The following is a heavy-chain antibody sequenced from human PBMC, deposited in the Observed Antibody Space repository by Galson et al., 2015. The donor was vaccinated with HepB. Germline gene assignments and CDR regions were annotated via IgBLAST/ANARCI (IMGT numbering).Heavy chain of an antibody. Sequence: SLRLSCAASGFTFSSYGMHWVRQAPGKGLEWVAVISYDGSNKYYADSVKGRFTISRDNSKNTLYLQMNSLRAEDTAVYYCAKDGSLGYCSSTSCYTGYYYYYMDVWGKGTTVTVSS. J-gene: IGHJ6*03. CDR3: AKDGSLGYCSSTSCYTGYYYYYMDV. D-gene: IGHD2-2*02. CDR2: ISYDGSNK. V-gene: IGHV3-30*18. CDR1: GFTFSSYG.